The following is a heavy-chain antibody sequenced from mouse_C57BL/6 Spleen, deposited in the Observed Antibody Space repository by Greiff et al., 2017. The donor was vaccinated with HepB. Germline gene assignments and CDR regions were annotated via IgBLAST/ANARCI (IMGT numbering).Heavy chain of an antibody. CDR1: GYTFTDYN. V-gene: IGHV1-22*01. CDR3: ARGGNWTDWYFDV. D-gene: IGHD2-1*01. CDR2: INPNNGGT. Sequence: EVQLQESGPELVKPGASVKMSCKASGYTFTDYNMHWVKQSHGKSLEWIGYINPNNGGTSYNQKFKGKATLTVNKSSSTAYMELRSLTSEDSAVYYCARGGNWTDWYFDVWGTGTTVTVSS. J-gene: IGHJ1*03.